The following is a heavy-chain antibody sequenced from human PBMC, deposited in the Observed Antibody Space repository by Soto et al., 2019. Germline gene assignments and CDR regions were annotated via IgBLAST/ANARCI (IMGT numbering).Heavy chain of an antibody. CDR3: ARGYYYYGMDV. CDR2: IYYSGST. CDR1: SGSISRSY. J-gene: IGHJ6*02. Sequence: ETLSLTGTFSSGSISRSYWSWIRQPPGKGLEWIGYIYYSGSTNYTPSLKSRVTISVDTSKKQLSMKLSSVTAADTAVYYCARGYYYYGMDVWGQGTTVTGSS. V-gene: IGHV4-59*01.